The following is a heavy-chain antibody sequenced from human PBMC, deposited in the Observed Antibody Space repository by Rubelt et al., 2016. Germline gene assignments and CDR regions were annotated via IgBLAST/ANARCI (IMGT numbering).Heavy chain of an antibody. D-gene: IGHD3-22*01. J-gene: IGHJ4*02. CDR2: IYRAGTA. V-gene: IGHV3-66*01. CDR3: ARVLGYDSSGKYHGYIDY. Sequence: EVQLVEPGGGLVQPGGSLRLSCAASGFTVSNSYMSWVRQAPGKGLQWVSIIYRAGTAYYADSVKGRFTISRDGSKNELYLQMNTLGAEDTAIYYCARVLGYDSSGKYHGYIDYWGQGTLVTVSS. CDR1: GFTVSNSY.